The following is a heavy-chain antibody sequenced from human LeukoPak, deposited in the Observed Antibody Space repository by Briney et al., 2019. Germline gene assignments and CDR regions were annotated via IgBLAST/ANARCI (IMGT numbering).Heavy chain of an antibody. Sequence: GASVKVSCKASGYTFTGYYMHWVRQAPGQGLEWMGWINPNSGGTNYAQNLQARVTMTTDTSASTAYMELRILRSDDTAVYYCARGGRWELPRPYAFGIWGRGTMVTVSS. D-gene: IGHD1-26*01. J-gene: IGHJ3*02. CDR1: GYTFTGYY. V-gene: IGHV1-2*02. CDR3: ARGGRWELPRPYAFGI. CDR2: INPNSGGT.